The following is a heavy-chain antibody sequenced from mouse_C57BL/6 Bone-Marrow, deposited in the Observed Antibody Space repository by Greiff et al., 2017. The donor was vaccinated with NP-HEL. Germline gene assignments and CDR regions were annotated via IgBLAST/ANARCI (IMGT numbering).Heavy chain of an antibody. CDR1: GFTFSDYG. J-gene: IGHJ2*01. CDR2: ISSGSSTI. V-gene: IGHV5-17*01. D-gene: IGHD1-1*01. CDR3: ARSHYGSSGYFDY. Sequence: EVQLVESGGGLVKPGGSLKLSCAASGFTFSDYGMHWVRQAPEKGLEWVAYISSGSSTIYYADTVKGRFTISRDNAKNTLFLQMTSLRSEDTAMYYCARSHYGSSGYFDYWGQGTTLTVSS.